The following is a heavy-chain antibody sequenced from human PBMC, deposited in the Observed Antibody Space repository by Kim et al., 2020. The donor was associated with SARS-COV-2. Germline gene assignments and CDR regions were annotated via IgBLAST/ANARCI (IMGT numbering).Heavy chain of an antibody. J-gene: IGHJ4*02. Sequence: TNYAQRLQGRVTINTDTSTNTAYLELRGLGADDTAIYYCARESLYASGADFWGQGTLVTVSS. CDR3: ARESLYASGADF. V-gene: IGHV1-18*01. D-gene: IGHD3-10*01. CDR2: T.